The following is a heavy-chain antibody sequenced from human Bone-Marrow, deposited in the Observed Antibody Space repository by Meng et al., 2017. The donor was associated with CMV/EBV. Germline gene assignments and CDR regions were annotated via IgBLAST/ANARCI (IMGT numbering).Heavy chain of an antibody. J-gene: IGHJ6*02. CDR2: INPSGGST. V-gene: IGHV1-46*01. D-gene: IGHD3-16*01. Sequence: ASVKVSCKASGYTFTSYYMHWVRQAPGQGLEWMGIINPSGGSTSYAQKFQGRVTITADKSTSTAYMELSSLRSEDTAVYYCSGGRWDVWGQGTTVTVSS. CDR1: GYTFTSYY. CDR3: SGGRWDV.